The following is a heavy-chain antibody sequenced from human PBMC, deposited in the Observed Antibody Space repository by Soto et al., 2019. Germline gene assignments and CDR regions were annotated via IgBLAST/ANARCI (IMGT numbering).Heavy chain of an antibody. CDR2: IYPGDSDT. V-gene: IGHV5-51*01. D-gene: IGHD6-19*01. CDR1: GYSFTSYW. CDR3: ARRAGWAYSSGWYPLDY. J-gene: IGHJ4*02. Sequence: GESLKISCKGSGYSFTSYWIGWVRQMPGKGLEWMGIIYPGDSDTRYSPSFQGRVTIPAAKSISTAYLQWSSLKASDPAMYYCARRAGWAYSSGWYPLDYWGQGTLVTVSS.